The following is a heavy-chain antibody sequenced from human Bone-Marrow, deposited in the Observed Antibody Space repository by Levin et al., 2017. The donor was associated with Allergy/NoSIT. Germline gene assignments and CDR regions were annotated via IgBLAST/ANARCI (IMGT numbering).Heavy chain of an antibody. CDR1: GFTFSSYW. CDR2: IKQDGSEK. CDR3: ARDSGKQWLVQGFD. D-gene: IGHD6-19*01. Sequence: PGGSLRLSCAASGFTFSSYWMSWVRQAPGKGLEWVANIKQDGSEKYYVDSVKGRFTISRDNAKNSLYLQMNSLRAEDTAVYYCARDSGKQWLVQGFDWGQGTLVTVSS. J-gene: IGHJ4*02. V-gene: IGHV3-7*01.